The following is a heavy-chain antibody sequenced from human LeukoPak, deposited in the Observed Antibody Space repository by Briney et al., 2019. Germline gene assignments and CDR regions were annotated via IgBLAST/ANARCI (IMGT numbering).Heavy chain of an antibody. Sequence: PSETLSLTCTVSGVSISSGGYYWRWIRQHPGKGLEWIGYIYYSGSTYYNPSLKSRVTISVDTSNNQFSLKLSSVTAADTAVYYCAREEPNWFDPWGQGTLVTVSS. CDR1: GVSISSGGYY. V-gene: IGHV4-31*03. J-gene: IGHJ5*02. CDR2: IYYSGST. CDR3: AREEPNWFDP. D-gene: IGHD1-14*01.